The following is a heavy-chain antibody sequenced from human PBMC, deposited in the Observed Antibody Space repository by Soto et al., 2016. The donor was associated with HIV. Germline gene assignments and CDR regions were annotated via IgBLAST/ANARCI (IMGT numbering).Heavy chain of an antibody. CDR2: INWNGGST. CDR3: ARDRGYYYGSGSSKAVYYYGMDV. V-gene: IGHV3-20*04. CDR1: GFTFDDYG. D-gene: IGHD3-10*01. Sequence: EVQLVESGGGVVRPGGSLRLSCAASGFTFDDYGMSWVRQAPGKGLEWVSGINWNGGSTTYADSVKGRFTISRDNAENFLYLQMNSLRAEDTALYYCARDRGYYYGSGSSKAVYYYGMDVWGQGTTVTGLL. J-gene: IGHJ6*02.